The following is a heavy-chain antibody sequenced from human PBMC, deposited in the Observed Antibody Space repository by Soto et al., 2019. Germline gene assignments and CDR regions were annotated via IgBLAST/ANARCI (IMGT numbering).Heavy chain of an antibody. CDR1: GFTFSSYW. V-gene: IGHV3-21*01. J-gene: IGHJ6*02. Sequence: GGSLRLSCAASGFTFSSYWMHWVRQAPGKGLVWVSSITSSSTYIYYADSVKGRFTISRDNAKNSLYLQMNSLRAEDTAVYYCARALTQYCSGGSCYYYGMDVWGQGTTVTVSS. CDR3: ARALTQYCSGGSCYYYGMDV. CDR2: ITSSSTYI. D-gene: IGHD2-15*01.